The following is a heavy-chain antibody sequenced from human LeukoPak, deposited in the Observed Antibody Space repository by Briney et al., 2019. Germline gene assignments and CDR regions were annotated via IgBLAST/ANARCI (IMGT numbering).Heavy chain of an antibody. CDR1: GGSISSGGYS. CDR3: ARGELPDY. D-gene: IGHD3-10*01. V-gene: IGHV4-30-2*01. Sequence: SETLSLTCAVSGGSISSGGYSWSWIRQPPGKGLEWIGYIYHSGSTYYNPPLKSRVTISVDRSKNQFSLKLSSVTAADTAVYYCARGELPDYWGQGTLVTVSS. CDR2: IYHSGST. J-gene: IGHJ4*02.